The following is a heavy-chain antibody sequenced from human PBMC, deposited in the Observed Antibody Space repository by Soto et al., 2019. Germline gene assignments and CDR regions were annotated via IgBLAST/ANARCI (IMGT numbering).Heavy chain of an antibody. J-gene: IGHJ5*02. Sequence: SETLSLTCTVFGGSISAYYWSWIRQPAGKGLEWIGRISPSGSTNYNPSLKSRVTMSVDTSKNQFSLKLRSVTAADTAVYSCAREPYFFNIRRYSSSTDP. CDR2: ISPSGST. V-gene: IGHV4-4*07. D-gene: IGHD6-6*01. CDR3: AREPYFFNIRRYSSSTDP. CDR1: GGSISAYY.